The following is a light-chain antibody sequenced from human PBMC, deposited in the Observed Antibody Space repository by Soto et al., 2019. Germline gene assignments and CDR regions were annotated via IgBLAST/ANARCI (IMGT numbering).Light chain of an antibody. CDR3: SSYAGSYTLGV. J-gene: IGLJ1*01. V-gene: IGLV2-11*01. Sequence: QSALTQPRSVSGSPGQSVTISCTGTSSDVGGYNYVSWYQQHPGKAPKLMIYEVSKRPSGVPDRFSGSKSGNTASLTISGLQAEDEADYYCSSYAGSYTLGVFGTGTKVTVL. CDR1: SSDVGGYNY. CDR2: EVS.